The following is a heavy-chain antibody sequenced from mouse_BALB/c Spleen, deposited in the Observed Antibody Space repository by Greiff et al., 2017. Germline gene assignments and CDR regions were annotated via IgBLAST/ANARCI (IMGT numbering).Heavy chain of an antibody. V-gene: IGHV5-9-3*01. Sequence: DVQLQESGGGLVKPGGSLKLSCAASGFTFSSYAMSWVRQTPEKRLEWVATISSGGSYTYYPDSVKGRFTISRDNAKNTLYLQMSSLRSEDTAMYYCARYDYDNYAMDYWGQGTSVTVSS. CDR3: ARYDYDNYAMDY. D-gene: IGHD2-4*01. CDR1: GFTFSSYA. J-gene: IGHJ4*01. CDR2: ISSGGSYT.